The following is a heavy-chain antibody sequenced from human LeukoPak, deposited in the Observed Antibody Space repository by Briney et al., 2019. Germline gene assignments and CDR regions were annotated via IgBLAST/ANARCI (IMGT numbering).Heavy chain of an antibody. CDR2: ISDSGTGT. CDR3: AKDHIRRDGYSDFDY. D-gene: IGHD5-24*01. CDR1: GFTFSSYA. Sequence: GGSLRLSCAASGFTFSSYAMSWVRQAPGKGLEWVSGISDSGTGTYYADSVKGRFTISRDNSKNTLFLQMNSLRAEDTAVYYCAKDHIRRDGYSDFDYWGQGTLVTVSP. V-gene: IGHV3-23*01. J-gene: IGHJ4*02.